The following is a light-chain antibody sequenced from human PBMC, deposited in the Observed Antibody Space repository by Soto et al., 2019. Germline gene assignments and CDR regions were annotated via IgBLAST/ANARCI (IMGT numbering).Light chain of an antibody. J-gene: IGKJ1*01. Sequence: IGLTQSACTLSLSPGERATLSCRASQSVSSNYLAWYQQKLGQAPRLLIYGASRRATGVPDRITGSGSGTDFTLSISRLEPEDFAVYYCQQYGGSTRTFGQGTKVDI. CDR1: QSVSSNY. V-gene: IGKV3-20*01. CDR2: GAS. CDR3: QQYGGSTRT.